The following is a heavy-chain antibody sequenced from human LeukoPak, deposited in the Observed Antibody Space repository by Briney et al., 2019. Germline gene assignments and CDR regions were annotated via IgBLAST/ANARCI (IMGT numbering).Heavy chain of an antibody. V-gene: IGHV3-7*01. CDR1: GFTFVTYW. CDR2: IKPDGSET. Sequence: GGSLRLSCSASGFTFVTYWMAWVRQAPGKGLEWVASIKPDGSETYYVDSVKGRFTISRDNAKNSLYLQMDSLRAEDTAVYYCARDLNYGDYWGQGTLSPSPQ. CDR3: ARDLNYGDY. J-gene: IGHJ4*02.